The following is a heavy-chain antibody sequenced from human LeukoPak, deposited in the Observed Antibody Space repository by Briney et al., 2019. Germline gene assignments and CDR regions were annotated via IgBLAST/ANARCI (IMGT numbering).Heavy chain of an antibody. D-gene: IGHD3-10*01. Sequence: PGGSLRLSCAASGFTFSSYAMSWVRQAPGKGLEWAPVIRGSGSSTNYADSVEGRFTISRDNYKNTLSLQMNSLRAEDTAVYYCVKHRLVRGVITDYYFDYWGQGTLVTVSS. CDR2: IRGSGSST. CDR3: VKHRLVRGVITDYYFDY. CDR1: GFTFSSYA. V-gene: IGHV3-23*01. J-gene: IGHJ4*02.